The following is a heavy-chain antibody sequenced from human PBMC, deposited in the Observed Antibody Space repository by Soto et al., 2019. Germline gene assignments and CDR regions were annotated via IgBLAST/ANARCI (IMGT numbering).Heavy chain of an antibody. Sequence: ASVKVSCKASGYTFTSYGISWVRQAPGQGLEWMGWISAYNGNTNYAQKFQGRVTMTEDTSTDTAYMELSSLRSEDTAVYYCATVPRVRYFDWSPFDPWGQGTLVTVSS. CDR2: ISAYNGNT. CDR3: ATVPRVRYFDWSPFDP. J-gene: IGHJ5*02. V-gene: IGHV1-18*01. D-gene: IGHD3-9*01. CDR1: GYTFTSYG.